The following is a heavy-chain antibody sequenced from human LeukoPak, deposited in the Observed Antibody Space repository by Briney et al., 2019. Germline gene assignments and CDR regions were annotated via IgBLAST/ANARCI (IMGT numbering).Heavy chain of an antibody. V-gene: IGHV3-53*01. D-gene: IGHD4-17*01. CDR3: ARDRHDYGDYYFDY. CDR1: GFTVSSNY. CDR2: IYSGGST. J-gene: IGHJ4*02. Sequence: GGSLRLSCAASGFTVSSNYTSWVRQAPGKGLEWVSVIYSGGSTYYADSVKGRFTISRDNSKNTLYLQMNSLRAEDTAVYYCARDRHDYGDYYFDYWRQGTLVTV.